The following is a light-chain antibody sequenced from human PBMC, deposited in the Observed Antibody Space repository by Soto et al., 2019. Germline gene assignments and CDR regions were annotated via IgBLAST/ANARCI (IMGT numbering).Light chain of an antibody. CDR1: QSITNY. CDR3: QQSYSIPIT. Sequence: DIEMTQAPSSLSASVGDRVTLTCRASQSITNYLNWYQLKPGKAPKLLIYGAYSLQSGVPSRFSGSGSGTDFSLTVSSLQPEDFATYYCQQSYSIPITFGQGTRLEIK. J-gene: IGKJ5*01. V-gene: IGKV1-39*01. CDR2: GAY.